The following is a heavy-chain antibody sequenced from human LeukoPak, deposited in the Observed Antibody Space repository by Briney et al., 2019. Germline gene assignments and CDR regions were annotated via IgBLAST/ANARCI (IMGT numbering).Heavy chain of an antibody. V-gene: IGHV3-30*02. D-gene: IGHD6-19*01. Sequence: GGSLRLSCAASGFTFSSYGMHWVRQAPGKGLEWVAFIRYDGSNKYYADSVKGRFTISRDNSKNTLYLQMNSLRAEDTAVYYCAKRAKGTSGWYYFDYWGQGTLVTVSS. CDR3: AKRAKGTSGWYYFDY. CDR1: GFTFSSYG. J-gene: IGHJ4*02. CDR2: IRYDGSNK.